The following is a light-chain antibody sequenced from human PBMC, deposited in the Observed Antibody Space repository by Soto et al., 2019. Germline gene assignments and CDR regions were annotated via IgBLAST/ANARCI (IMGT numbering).Light chain of an antibody. CDR2: DTV. Sequence: IHMNQSPSTLSASVGDRVTITCRASQSITICLAWYQQKPGKAPKLLIYDTVSLESGVPSLFSGSGSGTEFTLSSRSLQPDDFAAYYCQQYNSYSRAWTFGQGTKVEIK. CDR1: QSITIC. V-gene: IGKV1-5*01. CDR3: QQYNSYSRAWT. J-gene: IGKJ1*01.